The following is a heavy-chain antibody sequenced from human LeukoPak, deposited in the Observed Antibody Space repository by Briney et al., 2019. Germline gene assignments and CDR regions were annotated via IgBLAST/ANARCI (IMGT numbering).Heavy chain of an antibody. CDR2: ISAYSGNT. Sequence: ASVKVSCKASGYTFTSYGISWVRQAPGQGLEWMGWISAYSGNTNYAQKLQGRVTMTTDTSTSTAYMELRSLRSDDTAVYYCARELYDFWSGYYNPKDAFDIWGQGTMVTVSS. D-gene: IGHD3-3*01. CDR1: GYTFTSYG. J-gene: IGHJ3*02. CDR3: ARELYDFWSGYYNPKDAFDI. V-gene: IGHV1-18*01.